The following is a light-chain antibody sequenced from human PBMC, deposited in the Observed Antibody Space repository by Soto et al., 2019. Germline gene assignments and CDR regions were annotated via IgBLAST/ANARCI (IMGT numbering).Light chain of an antibody. CDR3: QQRGNWPPIT. V-gene: IGKV3-11*01. J-gene: IGKJ5*01. Sequence: EIVLTQSPATLSLSPGERATLSCRASQSVSSYLAWYQQKPGQAPRLLIYDASNRATGIPVRFSGSGSGTGFTLTISSLEPEDFAVYYCQQRGNWPPITFGHGTRLEIK. CDR2: DAS. CDR1: QSVSSY.